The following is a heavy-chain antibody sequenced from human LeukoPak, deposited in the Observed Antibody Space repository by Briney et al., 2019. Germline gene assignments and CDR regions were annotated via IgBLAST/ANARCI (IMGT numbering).Heavy chain of an antibody. CDR1: GGSISSGSYY. CDR2: IYTSGST. Sequence: NPSQTLSLTCTVSGGSISSGSYYWSWIRQPAGKGLEWIGRIYTSGSTNYNPSLKSRVTISVDTSKNQFSLKLSSVTAADTAVYYCARSGGAISLDYWGQGTLVTVSS. J-gene: IGHJ4*02. D-gene: IGHD3-10*01. V-gene: IGHV4-61*02. CDR3: ARSGGAISLDY.